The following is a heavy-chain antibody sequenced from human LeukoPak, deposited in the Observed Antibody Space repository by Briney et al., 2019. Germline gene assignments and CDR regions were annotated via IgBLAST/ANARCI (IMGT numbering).Heavy chain of an antibody. V-gene: IGHV4-34*01. Sequence: SETLSLTCAVYGGSFSGYYWSWIRQPPGKGLEWIGEINHSGSTNYNPSIKSRVTISVDTSKNQFSLKLSSVTAADTAVYYCASITMVRGVIPDYWGQGTLVTVSS. CDR2: INHSGST. D-gene: IGHD3-10*01. J-gene: IGHJ4*02. CDR3: ASITMVRGVIPDY. CDR1: GGSFSGYY.